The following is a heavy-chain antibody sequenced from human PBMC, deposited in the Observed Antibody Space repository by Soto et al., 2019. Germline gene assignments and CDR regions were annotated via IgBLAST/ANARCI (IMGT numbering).Heavy chain of an antibody. D-gene: IGHD6-6*01. V-gene: IGHV1-69*13. CDR2: IIPIFGTA. J-gene: IGHJ4*02. CDR1: GGTFSSYA. CDR3: AGTEYSSSSSFRDY. Sequence: SVKVSCKASGGTFSSYAISWVRQAPGQGLEWMGGIIPIFGTANYAQKFQGRVTITADGSTSTAYMELSSLRSEDTAVYYCAGTEYSSSSSFRDYWGQGTLVTVSS.